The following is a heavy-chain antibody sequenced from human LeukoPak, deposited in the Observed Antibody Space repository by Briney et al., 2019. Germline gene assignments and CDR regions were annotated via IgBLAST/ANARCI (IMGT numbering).Heavy chain of an antibody. Sequence: PGGSLRLSCAASGFTFSCYGMSWVRQAPGKGLEWVSAISATGGSAYNADSVKGRFTISRDNSKNTLYLEMNSLRAEDTAVYYCAKYSSGWYVYYYMDVWGKGTTVTVSS. D-gene: IGHD6-19*01. CDR1: GFTFSCYG. CDR3: AKYSSGWYVYYYMDV. J-gene: IGHJ6*03. CDR2: ISATGGSA. V-gene: IGHV3-23*01.